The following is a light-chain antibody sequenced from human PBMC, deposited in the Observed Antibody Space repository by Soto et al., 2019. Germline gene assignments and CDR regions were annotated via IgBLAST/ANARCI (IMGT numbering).Light chain of an antibody. CDR2: GAS. V-gene: IGKV3-20*01. Sequence: EIVLTQSPGTLSLSPGERATLSCRASQSVGSSYLAWYQQKPGQAPRLLIYGASSRATGIPDRFSGSGSGTDFTLTISRLEPEGFAVYYWQQYDSSPWTFGQGTKVEIK. CDR1: QSVGSSY. CDR3: QQYDSSPWT. J-gene: IGKJ1*01.